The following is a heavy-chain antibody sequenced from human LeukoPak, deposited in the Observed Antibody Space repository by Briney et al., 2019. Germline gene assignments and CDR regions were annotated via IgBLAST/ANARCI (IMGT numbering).Heavy chain of an antibody. D-gene: IGHD6-13*01. Sequence: GGSLRLSCAASGFTFSSYSMNWVRQAPGKGLEWVSSISSSSSYIYYADSVKGRFTISRDNAKNSLYLQMNSLRAEDTAVYYCARVSSSSWYFHGIYYYYGMDVWGQGTTVTVSS. CDR3: ARVSSSSWYFHGIYYYYGMDV. CDR2: ISSSSSYI. J-gene: IGHJ6*02. V-gene: IGHV3-21*01. CDR1: GFTFSSYS.